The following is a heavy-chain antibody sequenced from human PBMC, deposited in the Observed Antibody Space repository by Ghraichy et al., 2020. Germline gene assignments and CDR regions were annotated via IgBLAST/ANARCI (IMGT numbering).Heavy chain of an antibody. Sequence: GGSRRLSCVASGFTFSGSAMNWVRLAPGKGLEWVSYISSSGITIYYADSVKGRFTISRDNSKNSLYLQMNSLRAEDTALYYCVRGGSSGYLLNAFDISGQGTMVTVSS. D-gene: IGHD6-25*01. CDR2: ISSSGITI. J-gene: IGHJ3*02. CDR3: VRGGSSGYLLNAFDI. V-gene: IGHV3-48*03. CDR1: GFTFSGSA.